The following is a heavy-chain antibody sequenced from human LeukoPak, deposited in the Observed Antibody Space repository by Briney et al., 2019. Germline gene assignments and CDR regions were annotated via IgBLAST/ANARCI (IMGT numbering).Heavy chain of an antibody. V-gene: IGHV3-21*01. CDR2: ISSSSSYI. CDR1: GFTFSSYS. CDR3: ASAYYYDSSRVDY. Sequence: PGGXLRLSCAASGFTFSSYSMNWVRQAPGKGLEWVSSISSSSSYIYYADSVKGRFTISRDNAKNSLYLQMNSLRAEDTAVYYCASAYYYDSSRVDYWGQGTLVTVSS. J-gene: IGHJ4*02. D-gene: IGHD3-22*01.